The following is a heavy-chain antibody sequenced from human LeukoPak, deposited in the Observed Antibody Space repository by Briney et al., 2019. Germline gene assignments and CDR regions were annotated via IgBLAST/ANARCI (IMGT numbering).Heavy chain of an antibody. D-gene: IGHD2-2*01. CDR3: ARGRRSTSWLARSWFDP. CDR1: GGSFSGYY. CDR2: INHSGST. Sequence: PSETLSLTCAVYGGSFSGYYWSWIRQPPGKGLEWIGEINHSGSTNYNPSLKSRVTISVDTSKNQFSLKLSSVTAADTAVYYCARGRRSTSWLARSWFDPWGQGTLVTVSS. J-gene: IGHJ5*02. V-gene: IGHV4-34*01.